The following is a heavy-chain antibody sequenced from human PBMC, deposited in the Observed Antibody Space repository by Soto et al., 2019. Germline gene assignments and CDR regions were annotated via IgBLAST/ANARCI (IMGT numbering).Heavy chain of an antibody. CDR2: IIPIFGTA. V-gene: IGHV1-69*06. D-gene: IGHD3-22*01. J-gene: IGHJ2*01. CDR1: EDTFRNYA. CDR3: ASTKYVSSAYYYGYLGL. Sequence: ASVKVSCKASEDTFRNYAISWVRQAPGQGLEWMGGIIPIFGTANYTQRFQGRVTITADTSANTVYLELSSLRSEDTAVYYCASTKYVSSAYYYGYLGLWGRGTLVTVSS.